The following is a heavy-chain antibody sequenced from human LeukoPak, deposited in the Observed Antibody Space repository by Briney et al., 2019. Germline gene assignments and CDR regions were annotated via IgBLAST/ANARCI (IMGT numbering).Heavy chain of an antibody. V-gene: IGHV3-48*04. CDR2: ISSSSSTI. CDR3: ARVDPTAGGHQYYFDY. CDR1: GFTFSSYS. D-gene: IGHD4-17*01. J-gene: IGHJ4*02. Sequence: GGSLRLSCAASGFTFSSYSMNWVRQAPGKGLEWVSYISSSSSTIYYADSVKGRFTISRDNAKNSLYLQMNSLRAEDTAVYYCARVDPTAGGHQYYFDYWGQGTLVTVSS.